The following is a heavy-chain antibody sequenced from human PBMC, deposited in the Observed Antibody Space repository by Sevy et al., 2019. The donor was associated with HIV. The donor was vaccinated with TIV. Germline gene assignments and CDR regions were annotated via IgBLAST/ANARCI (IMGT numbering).Heavy chain of an antibody. CDR3: ARDSWYGSGSYYANFDY. CDR2: IYYSGST. V-gene: IGHV4-59*01. D-gene: IGHD3-10*01. J-gene: IGHJ4*02. CDR1: GGSISSYY. Sequence: SETLSLTCTVSGGSISSYYWSWIRQPPGKGLEWIGYIYYSGSTNYNPSLKSRVTISVDTSKNQFSLKLSSVTAADTAVYYCARDSWYGSGSYYANFDYWGQGTLVTVSS.